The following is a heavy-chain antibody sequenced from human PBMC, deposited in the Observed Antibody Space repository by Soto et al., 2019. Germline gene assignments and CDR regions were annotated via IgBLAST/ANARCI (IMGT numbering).Heavy chain of an antibody. CDR3: ARDYGDHNLNFDY. V-gene: IGHV4-34*01. D-gene: IGHD4-17*01. J-gene: IGHJ4*02. CDR1: GGSFSGYY. Sequence: SETLSLTCAVYGGSFSGYYWSWIRQPPGKGLEWIGEINHSGSTNYNPSLKSRVTISVDTSKNQFSLKLSSVTAADTAVYYCARDYGDHNLNFDYWGQGTLVTV. CDR2: INHSGST.